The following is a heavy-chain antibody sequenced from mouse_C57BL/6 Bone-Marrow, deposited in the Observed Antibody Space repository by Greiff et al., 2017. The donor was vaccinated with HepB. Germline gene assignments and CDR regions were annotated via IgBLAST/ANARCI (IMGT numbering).Heavy chain of an antibody. J-gene: IGHJ4*01. V-gene: IGHV1-50*01. Sequence: VQLQQSGAELVKPGASVKLSCKASGYTFTSYWMQWVKQRPGQGLEWIGEIDPSDSYTNYNQKFKGKATLTVDTSSSTAYMQLSSLTSEDSAVYYCARNYGSSYVGYYAMDYWVKEPQSPSPQ. D-gene: IGHD1-1*01. CDR3: ARNYGSSYVGYYAMDY. CDR1: GYTFTSYW. CDR2: IDPSDSYT.